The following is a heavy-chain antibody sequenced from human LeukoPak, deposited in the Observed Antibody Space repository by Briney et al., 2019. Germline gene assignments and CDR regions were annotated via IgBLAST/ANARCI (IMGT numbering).Heavy chain of an antibody. V-gene: IGHV4-34*01. CDR3: ARGPLKRWSGYYSY. J-gene: IGHJ4*02. Sequence: PSETLPLTCAVYGGSFSGYYWSWIRQPPGKGLEWIGEINHSGSTNYNPSLKSRVTISVDTSKNQFSLKLSSVTAADTAVYYCARGPLKRWSGYYSYWGQGTLVTVSS. D-gene: IGHD3-3*01. CDR2: INHSGST. CDR1: GGSFSGYY.